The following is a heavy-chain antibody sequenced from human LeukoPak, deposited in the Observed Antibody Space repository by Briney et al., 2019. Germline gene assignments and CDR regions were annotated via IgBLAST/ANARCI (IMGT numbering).Heavy chain of an antibody. J-gene: IGHJ5*02. CDR1: GFSFSDYD. V-gene: IGHV3-21*01. CDR2: ISGNTSYI. D-gene: IGHD1-14*01. CDR3: AREEMGGTTRSGALT. Sequence: PGGSLRLSCAGSGFSFSDYDMNWVRQAPGKGLEWVSSISGNTSYIYYADSVKGRFTISRDNAENSLYLQMNSLRAEDTAVYYCAREEMGGTTRSGALTWGQGTLVTVSS.